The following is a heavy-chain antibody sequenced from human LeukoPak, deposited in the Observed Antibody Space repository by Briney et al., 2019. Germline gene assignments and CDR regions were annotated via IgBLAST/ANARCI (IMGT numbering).Heavy chain of an antibody. Sequence: PSETLSLTCIVSGGSISSGRDYWAWIRQPPGKGLEWIANIYYSGSTYYNPSLKSRVTISVDTSKNQFSLKLSSVTAADTAVYYCAREQWLVSGFSYYYYMDVWGKGTTVTISS. CDR1: GGSISSGRDY. D-gene: IGHD6-19*01. CDR3: AREQWLVSGFSYYYYMDV. CDR2: IYYSGST. J-gene: IGHJ6*03. V-gene: IGHV4-39*07.